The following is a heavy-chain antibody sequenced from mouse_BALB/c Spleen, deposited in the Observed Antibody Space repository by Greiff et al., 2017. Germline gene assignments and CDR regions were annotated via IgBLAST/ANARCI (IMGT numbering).Heavy chain of an antibody. J-gene: IGHJ3*01. CDR2: ISSGSSTI. CDR3: ARAYYGSAAFAY. Sequence: EVQRVESGGGLVQPGGSRKLSCAASGFTFSSFGMHWVRQAPEKGLEWVAYISSGSSTIYYADTVKGRFTISRDNPKNTLFLQMTSLRSEDTAMYYWARAYYGSAAFAYWGQGTLVTVSA. D-gene: IGHD2-9*01. V-gene: IGHV5-17*02. CDR1: GFTFSSFG.